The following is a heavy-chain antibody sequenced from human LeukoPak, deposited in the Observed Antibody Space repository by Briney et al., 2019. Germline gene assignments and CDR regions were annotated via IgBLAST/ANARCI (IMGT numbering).Heavy chain of an antibody. Sequence: KPGGSLRLSCAASGFTFSSNRMNWVRKPPGKGLEWVPSISISSSNIYYADSVKGRFTISRDNAKNSLYLQMNSLRAEDTAVYYCAREGGVVGAAYPPPPGGGKEDYWGQGTLVTVSS. D-gene: IGHD2-15*01. J-gene: IGHJ4*02. CDR1: GFTFSSNR. CDR3: AREGGVVGAAYPPPPGGGKEDY. V-gene: IGHV3-21*01. CDR2: ISISSSNI.